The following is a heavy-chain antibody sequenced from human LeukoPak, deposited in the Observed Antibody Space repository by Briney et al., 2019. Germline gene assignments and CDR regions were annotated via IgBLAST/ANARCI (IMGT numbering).Heavy chain of an antibody. CDR1: GYSFTSYG. CDR3: ARDGYVWGSYRYSPAGAFDI. Sequence: ASVKVSRKASGYSFTSYGISWVRQAPGQGLEWMGWISAYNGNTNYAQKLQGRVTMTTDTSTSTAYMELRSLRSDDTAVYYCARDGYVWGSYRYSPAGAFDIWGQGTMVTVSS. J-gene: IGHJ3*02. D-gene: IGHD3-16*02. CDR2: ISAYNGNT. V-gene: IGHV1-18*01.